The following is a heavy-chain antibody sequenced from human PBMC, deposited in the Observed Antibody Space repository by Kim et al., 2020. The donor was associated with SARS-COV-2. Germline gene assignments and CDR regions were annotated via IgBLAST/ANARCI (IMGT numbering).Heavy chain of an antibody. CDR2: ISGYNGNT. J-gene: IGHJ6*02. Sequence: ASVKVSCKASGYTFTSYGISWVRQAPGQGLEWMGWISGYNGNTKYAQKLQGRVTMTTDTSTSTAYMELRSLRSDDTAVYYCARDGHYDSSEYYPRIYYYGMDVWGQGTTVTISS. V-gene: IGHV1-18*01. CDR3: ARDGHYDSSEYYPRIYYYGMDV. CDR1: GYTFTSYG. D-gene: IGHD3-22*01.